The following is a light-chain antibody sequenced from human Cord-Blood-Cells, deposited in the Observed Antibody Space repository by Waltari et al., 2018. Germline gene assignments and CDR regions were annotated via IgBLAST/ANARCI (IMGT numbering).Light chain of an antibody. Sequence: DIQMTQSPSTLSASVGDRVTITFRASQSISSWLAWYQQKPGKAPKLLIYDASSLESRVPSRFSCSGSGTEFTLTISSLQPDDFATYYCQQYNSYSLTFGPGTKVDIK. CDR2: DAS. CDR1: QSISSW. J-gene: IGKJ3*01. V-gene: IGKV1-5*01. CDR3: QQYNSYSLT.